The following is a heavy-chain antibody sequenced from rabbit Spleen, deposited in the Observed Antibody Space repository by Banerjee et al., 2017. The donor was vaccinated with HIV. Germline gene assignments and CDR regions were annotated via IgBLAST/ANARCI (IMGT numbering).Heavy chain of an antibody. CDR1: GFTLSSSYW. V-gene: IGHV1S45*01. Sequence: QEQLEESAGGLVQPGGSLKLSCKASGFTLSSSYWISWVRQAPGKGLEWIGCIYGGSGNSYYASWAKGRFTISKTSSTTVTLQMTSLTAADTASYFCARDLHGSSDSLWGQGTLVTVS. D-gene: IGHD8-1*01. CDR3: ARDLHGSSDSL. J-gene: IGHJ4*01. CDR2: IYGGSGNS.